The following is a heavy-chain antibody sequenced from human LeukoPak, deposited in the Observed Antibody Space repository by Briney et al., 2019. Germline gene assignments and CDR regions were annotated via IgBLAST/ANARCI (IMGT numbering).Heavy chain of an antibody. D-gene: IGHD2-21*02. Sequence: PSETLSLTCTVSGGSISSGGYYWSWIRRPPGKGLEWIGYIYHSGSTYYNPSLKSRVTISVDRSKNQFSLKLSSVTAADTAVYYCPRYPDPRDLALDYWGQGTLVTVSS. J-gene: IGHJ4*02. V-gene: IGHV4-30-2*01. CDR3: PRYPDPRDLALDY. CDR1: GGSISSGGYY. CDR2: IYHSGST.